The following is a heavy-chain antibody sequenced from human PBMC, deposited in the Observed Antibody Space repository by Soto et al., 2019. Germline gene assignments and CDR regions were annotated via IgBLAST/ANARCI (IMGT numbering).Heavy chain of an antibody. CDR2: IRSKANSYAT. J-gene: IGHJ4*02. Sequence: EVQLVESGGGLVQPGGSLKLSCAASGFTFSGSAMHWVRQASGKGLEWVGRIRSKANSYATAYAASVKGRFTISRDDSKSTGYLQMNSLKTEDTAVYYCTSLPRIVGATRDFDYWGQGTLVTVSS. CDR1: GFTFSGSA. D-gene: IGHD1-26*01. CDR3: TSLPRIVGATRDFDY. V-gene: IGHV3-73*02.